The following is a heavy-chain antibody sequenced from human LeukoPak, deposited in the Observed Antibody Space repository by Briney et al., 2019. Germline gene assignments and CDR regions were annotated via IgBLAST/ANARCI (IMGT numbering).Heavy chain of an antibody. CDR3: ARAGQFISARPITFDY. CDR1: GGSISNYY. D-gene: IGHD6-6*01. CDR2: IYYSGST. V-gene: IGHV4-59*01. Sequence: SETLSLTRTVSGGSISNYYWCWIRQPPGKGLEWIGYIYYSGSTNSNPSLKSRVTISLDTSKNQFSLKLSSVTAADTAVYYCARAGQFISARPITFDYWGQGSLVTVSS. J-gene: IGHJ4*02.